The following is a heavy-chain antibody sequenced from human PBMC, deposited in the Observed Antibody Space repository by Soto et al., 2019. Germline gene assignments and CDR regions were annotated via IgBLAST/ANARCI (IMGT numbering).Heavy chain of an antibody. CDR2: INAGNGNT. Sequence: QVQLVQSGAEVKKPGASVKVSCKASGYTFTSYAMHWVRQAPGQRLEWMGWINAGNGNTKYSQKFQGRVTITRDTSASTAYMGLSSVRSGNTALYYCARGLNGYVPYLDYWGQGTLVTVSS. J-gene: IGHJ4*02. D-gene: IGHD3-9*01. CDR1: GYTFTSYA. CDR3: ARGLNGYVPYLDY. V-gene: IGHV1-3*01.